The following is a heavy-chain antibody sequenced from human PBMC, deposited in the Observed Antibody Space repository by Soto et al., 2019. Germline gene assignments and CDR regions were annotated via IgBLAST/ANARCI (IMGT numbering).Heavy chain of an antibody. CDR1: GFNFSNAW. CDR2: IKSKTDGGTT. Sequence: PGGSLRLSCAASGFNFSNAWMNWVRQAPGKGLEWVGRIKSKTDGGTTDYAAPVKGRFTISRDDSKNTLYLQMNSLKTEDTAVYYCTTAYCSSTSCQVGYYYYYYGMDVWGQGTTVTVSS. V-gene: IGHV3-15*07. CDR3: TTAYCSSTSCQVGYYYYYYGMDV. D-gene: IGHD2-2*01. J-gene: IGHJ6*02.